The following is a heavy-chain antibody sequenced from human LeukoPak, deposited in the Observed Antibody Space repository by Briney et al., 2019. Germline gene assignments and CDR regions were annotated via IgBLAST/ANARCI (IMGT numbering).Heavy chain of an antibody. CDR2: ISSTSSYT. V-gene: IGHV3-11*06. CDR3: ARLGSIAAAGTPDY. Sequence: GGSLRLSCAASGFTFSDYYMSWIRQAPGKGLEWVSYISSTSSYTTYADSVKGRFTISRDNAKNSLYLQMNSLRGEDTAVYYCARLGSIAAAGTPDYWGQGTLVTVSA. D-gene: IGHD6-13*01. J-gene: IGHJ4*02. CDR1: GFTFSDYY.